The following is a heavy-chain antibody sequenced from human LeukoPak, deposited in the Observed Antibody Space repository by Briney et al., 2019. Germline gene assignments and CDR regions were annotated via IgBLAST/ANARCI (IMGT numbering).Heavy chain of an antibody. Sequence: GGSLRLSCAASGFTSRFSFSDYYMSWIRQAPGKGLEWLSFISNSGNTIHYADSVRGRFTISRDNAKNSLYLQMNSLRAEDTAVYYCARDPGGSEYYDFWSGYSSTAFDYWGQGTLVTVSS. J-gene: IGHJ4*02. CDR1: GFTSRFSFSDYY. V-gene: IGHV3-11*04. CDR2: ISNSGNTI. CDR3: ARDPGGSEYYDFWSGYSSTAFDY. D-gene: IGHD3-3*01.